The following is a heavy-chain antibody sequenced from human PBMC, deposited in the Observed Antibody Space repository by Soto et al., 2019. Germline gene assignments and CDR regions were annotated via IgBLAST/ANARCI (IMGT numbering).Heavy chain of an antibody. J-gene: IGHJ4*02. CDR1: GFALSRYW. CDR2: IKQDSSET. V-gene: IGHV3-7*03. CDR3: ARDRVPSSGLNCYLDT. D-gene: IGHD6-19*01. Sequence: EVQLVESGGGLVQPGGSLRLSCAASGFALSRYWMSWVRQTPGKGLEWVANIKQDSSETHYVDSVRGRFPISSENAEDSLYLQMNSLRTEDTAVYYCARDRVPSSGLNCYLDTWGQGVLVTVTS.